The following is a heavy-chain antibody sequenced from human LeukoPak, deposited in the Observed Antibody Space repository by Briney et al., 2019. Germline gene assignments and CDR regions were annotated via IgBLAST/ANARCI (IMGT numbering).Heavy chain of an antibody. J-gene: IGHJ3*02. CDR1: GYTFITYD. CDR3: ARRYCSSTNCYRAFDI. Sequence: GASVRVSCKASGYTFITYDINWVRQAPGQGLEWMGWMNPNSGNTGYTQKFQGRVTMTRNTSITTAYMELSSLRSEDTAVYYCARRYCSSTNCYRAFDIWGQGTMVTVSS. D-gene: IGHD2-2*01. CDR2: MNPNSGNT. V-gene: IGHV1-8*01.